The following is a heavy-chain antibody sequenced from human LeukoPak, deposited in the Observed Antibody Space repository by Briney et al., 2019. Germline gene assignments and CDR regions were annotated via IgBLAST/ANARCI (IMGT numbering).Heavy chain of an antibody. CDR3: ARETLEVGAPDY. Sequence: XTLSXXXXVXXXSFSXYYWSWIRQPPGKGLEWIGEINHSGSTNYNPSLKSRVTISVDTSKNQFSLKLSSVTAADTAVYYCARETLEVGAPDYWGQGTLVTVSS. CDR1: XXSFSXYY. CDR2: INHSGST. V-gene: IGHV4-34*01. D-gene: IGHD1-26*01. J-gene: IGHJ4*02.